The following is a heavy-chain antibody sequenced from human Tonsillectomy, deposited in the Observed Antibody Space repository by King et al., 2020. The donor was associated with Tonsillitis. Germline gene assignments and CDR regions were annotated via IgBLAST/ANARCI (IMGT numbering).Heavy chain of an antibody. CDR3: ARDHTYSFPPVWYFEL. D-gene: IGHD3-16*01. V-gene: IGHV3-30*04. CDR2: ISYDGSDK. Sequence: VQLVESGGGVVQPGRSLRLSCAASGFTFSSYAMHWVRQAPGKGLEWVAVISYDGSDKYYADSVKGRFTISRDNSKNTLYLQMNSLRAEDTAVYYCARDHTYSFPPVWYFELWGRGTLVTVSS. CDR1: GFTFSSYA. J-gene: IGHJ2*01.